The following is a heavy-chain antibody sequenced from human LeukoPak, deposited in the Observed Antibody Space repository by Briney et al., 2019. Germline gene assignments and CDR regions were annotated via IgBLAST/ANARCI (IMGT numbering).Heavy chain of an antibody. Sequence: GRSLRLSRAASGFTFSSYAMHWVRQAPGKGLEWVAVISYDGSNKYYADSVKGRFTISRDNSKNTLYLQMNSLRAEDTAVYYCARDFRHILDYWGQGTLVTVSS. CDR3: ARDFRHILDY. V-gene: IGHV3-30*04. CDR2: ISYDGSNK. CDR1: GFTFSSYA. J-gene: IGHJ4*02. D-gene: IGHD3-10*01.